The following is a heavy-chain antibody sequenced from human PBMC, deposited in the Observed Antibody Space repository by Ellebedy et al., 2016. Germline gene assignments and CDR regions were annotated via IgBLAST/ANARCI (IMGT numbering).Heavy chain of an antibody. Sequence: GESLKISCAASGFTFSSYWMSWVRQAPGKGLEWVANIKEDGSAQNYVDSVKGRFTVSRDNAKNSLYLQMNGLRAEDTAVYYCAGPARGPPGYWGQGTLVTVSS. CDR3: AGPARGPPGY. CDR1: GFTFSSYW. D-gene: IGHD3-10*01. V-gene: IGHV3-7*03. CDR2: IKEDGSAQ. J-gene: IGHJ4*02.